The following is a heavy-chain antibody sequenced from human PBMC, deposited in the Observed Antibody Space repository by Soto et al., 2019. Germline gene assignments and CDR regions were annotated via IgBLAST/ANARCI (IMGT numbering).Heavy chain of an antibody. CDR2: MYPGDSDT. J-gene: IGHJ4*02. D-gene: IGHD3-3*01. Sequence: GESLKISCRVSGYDFNTNWFGWLRQLPGRVLEWVGIMYPGDSDTRYNPSLQGHVTLSVDVTVSTAFLQWRSLETSDTGMYFCARLPRDCNKTSCYYADHWGQGTQVTVSS. CDR1: GYDFNTNW. V-gene: IGHV5-51*01. CDR3: ARLPRDCNKTSCYYADH.